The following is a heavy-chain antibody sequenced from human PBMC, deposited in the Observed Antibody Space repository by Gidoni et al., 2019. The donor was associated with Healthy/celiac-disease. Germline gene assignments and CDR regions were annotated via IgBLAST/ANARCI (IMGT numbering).Heavy chain of an antibody. Sequence: QVQLVQSGAAVKKPGSAVKVSCKASGGTFSRYALRWVRQAPGKGLKWMGGIIPIFGTANYAQKFQGRVTITADESTSTAYMELSSLRSEDTAVYYCARGYALRYFDWRPGGPWGQGTLVTVSS. J-gene: IGHJ5*02. V-gene: IGHV1-69*01. CDR2: IIPIFGTA. CDR1: GGTFSRYA. D-gene: IGHD3-9*01. CDR3: ARGYALRYFDWRPGGP.